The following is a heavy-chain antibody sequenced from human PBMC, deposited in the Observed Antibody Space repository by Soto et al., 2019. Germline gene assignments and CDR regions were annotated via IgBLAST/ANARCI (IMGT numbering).Heavy chain of an antibody. J-gene: IGHJ5*02. CDR2: IKQDGSEK. D-gene: IGHD2-8*01. V-gene: IGHV3-7*01. CDR1: GFTFSSYW. Sequence: GGSLRLSCAASGFTFSSYWMSWVRQAPGKGLEWVANIKQDGSEKYYVDSVKGRFTISRDNAKNSLYLQMNSLRAEDTAVYYCARDRLLGGMYAILGRWFDPWGQGTLVTVSS. CDR3: ARDRLLGGMYAILGRWFDP.